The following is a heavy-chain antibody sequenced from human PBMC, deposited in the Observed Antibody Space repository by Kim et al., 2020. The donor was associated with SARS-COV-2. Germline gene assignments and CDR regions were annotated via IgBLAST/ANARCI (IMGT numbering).Heavy chain of an antibody. Sequence: VKGRLTISRDNAKNSLSLQMNRLRAEDTAVYYCARDSWFGEQEYYYGMDVWGQGTTVTVSS. J-gene: IGHJ6*02. D-gene: IGHD3-10*01. V-gene: IGHV3-11*06. CDR3: ARDSWFGEQEYYYGMDV.